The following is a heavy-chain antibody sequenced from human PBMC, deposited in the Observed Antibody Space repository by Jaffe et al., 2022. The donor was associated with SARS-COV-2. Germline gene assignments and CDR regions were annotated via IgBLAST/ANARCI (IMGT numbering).Heavy chain of an antibody. D-gene: IGHD3-16*01. Sequence: EVQLVESGGGLVQPGRSLRLSCAASGFTFDDFAMHWVRQAPGKGLEWVSSISWNRGTIGYADSVKGRFTISRDNAKNSLYLQMNSLRPEDTAFYYCAKDIWGRSAFVAVDVWGQGTMVTVSS. CDR3: AKDIWGRSAFVAVDV. V-gene: IGHV3-9*01. CDR2: ISWNRGTI. J-gene: IGHJ3*01. CDR1: GFTFDDFA.